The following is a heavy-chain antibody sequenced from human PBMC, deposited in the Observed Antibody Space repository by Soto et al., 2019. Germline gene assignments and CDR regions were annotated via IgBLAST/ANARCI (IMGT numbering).Heavy chain of an antibody. D-gene: IGHD2-2*01. CDR2: IDPIDSYT. V-gene: IGHV5-10-1*01. J-gene: IGHJ6*02. CDR3: ARRYCSSASCPRNYYGMDV. CDR1: GYNFASYW. Sequence: GESLKISWKGSGYNFASYWISWVRQMPGKGLEWMGRIDPIDSYTNYSPSFQGHVTISADKSISTAYLQWSSLKASDTAMYYCARRYCSSASCPRNYYGMDVWGQGTTVTVSS.